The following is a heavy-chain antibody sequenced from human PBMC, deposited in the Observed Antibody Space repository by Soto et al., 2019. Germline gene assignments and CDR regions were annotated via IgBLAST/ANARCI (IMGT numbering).Heavy chain of an antibody. D-gene: IGHD4-4*01. CDR1: GYTFTSYD. J-gene: IGHJ6*02. Sequence: QVQLVQSGAEVKKPGASVKVSCKASGYTFTSYDINWVRQATGQGLEWMGWMNPNSGNTSYAQKFQGRVTMTRNTSISTAYMELSSLRSEDTAVYYCARVPTVTYYYYYYGMDVWGQGTTVTVSS. CDR2: MNPNSGNT. V-gene: IGHV1-8*01. CDR3: ARVPTVTYYYYYYGMDV.